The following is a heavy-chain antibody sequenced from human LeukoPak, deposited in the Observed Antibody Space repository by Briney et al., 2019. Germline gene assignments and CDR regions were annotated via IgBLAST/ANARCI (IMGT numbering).Heavy chain of an antibody. Sequence: NSSETLSLTCIVSDGSISSSRYYWGWIRQPPGKGLEWIGSIYYSGRTYYNPSLKSRVTISVDTSKNQFSLKLSSATAADTAVYYCAREGYYDTSASGAFDIWGQGTVVTVSS. CDR1: DGSISSSRYY. V-gene: IGHV4-39*07. CDR2: IYYSGRT. D-gene: IGHD3-22*01. J-gene: IGHJ3*02. CDR3: AREGYYDTSASGAFDI.